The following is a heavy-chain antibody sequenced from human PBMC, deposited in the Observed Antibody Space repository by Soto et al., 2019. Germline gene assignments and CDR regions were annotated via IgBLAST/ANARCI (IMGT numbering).Heavy chain of an antibody. CDR3: AKVIRGCPILECNGMDV. J-gene: IGHJ6*02. CDR2: ISGSGGST. Sequence: GGSLRLSCAASGFTFSSYAMSWVRQAPGKGLEWVSAISGSGGSTYYADSVKGRFTISRDNSKNTLYLQMNSLRAEDTAVYYCAKVIRGCPILECNGMDVWGQGTTVTVSS. D-gene: IGHD3-3*01. CDR1: GFTFSSYA. V-gene: IGHV3-23*01.